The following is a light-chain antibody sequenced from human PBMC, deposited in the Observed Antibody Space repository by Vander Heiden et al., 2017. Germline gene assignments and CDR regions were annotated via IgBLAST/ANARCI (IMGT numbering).Light chain of an antibody. CDR1: QSLLLSNGYNY. V-gene: IGKV2-28*01. J-gene: IGKJ1*01. CDR2: LGS. CDR3: MQAVQAPT. Sequence: DIVRTQSPLSLPVTPGEPASISCRSSQSLLLSNGYNYLDWYLQMPGQSPQLLIYLGSNRASGVPDRFSASGSGTDFTLKISSVEAENVGVYYFMQAVQAPTFGQGTKVEIK.